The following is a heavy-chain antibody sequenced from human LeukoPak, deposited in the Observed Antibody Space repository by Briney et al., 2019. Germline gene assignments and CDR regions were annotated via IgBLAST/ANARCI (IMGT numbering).Heavy chain of an antibody. J-gene: IGHJ4*02. CDR1: GYTLTELS. CDR3: ATGRYYDSSGYYRLKIIGHFDY. Sequence: GASVKVSCKVSGYTLTELSMHWVRQAPGKGLEWMGGFDPEDGETIYAQKFQGRVTMTEDTSTDTAYMELSSLRSEDTAVYYCATGRYYDSSGYYRLKIIGHFDYWGQGTLVTVSS. D-gene: IGHD3-22*01. CDR2: FDPEDGET. V-gene: IGHV1-24*01.